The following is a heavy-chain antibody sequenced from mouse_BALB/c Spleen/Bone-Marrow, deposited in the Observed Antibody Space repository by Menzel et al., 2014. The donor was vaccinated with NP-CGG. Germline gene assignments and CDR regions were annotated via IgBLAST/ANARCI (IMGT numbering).Heavy chain of an antibody. V-gene: IGHV5-17*02. Sequence: DVQLVESGGGLVQPGESLKLSCAASGFTFSSFGMHWVRQAPEKGLEWVAYISTGSSTIYYADTVKGRFTISRDNPKNTLFLQMPSLRSEDTAMYYCARPDGALDYWGQGTSVTVSS. CDR3: ARPDGALDY. CDR1: GFTFSSFG. CDR2: ISTGSSTI. J-gene: IGHJ4*01. D-gene: IGHD2-3*01.